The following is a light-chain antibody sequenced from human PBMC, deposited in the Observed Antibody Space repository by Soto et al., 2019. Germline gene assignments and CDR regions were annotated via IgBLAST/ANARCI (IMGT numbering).Light chain of an antibody. J-gene: IGKJ4*01. CDR3: QQYDNLVT. V-gene: IGKV1-33*01. CDR2: DAS. Sequence: DIQMTQSPSSLSASVGDRVTITCQASQDINNYLNWYQQKPGKAPKLLIYDASDLETGVPSRFSGSGSGTDFTFTISSLQPEDISTYYCQQYDNLVTFGGGTKVEI. CDR1: QDINNY.